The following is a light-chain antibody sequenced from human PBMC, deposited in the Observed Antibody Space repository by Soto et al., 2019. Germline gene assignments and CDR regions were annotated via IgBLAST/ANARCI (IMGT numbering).Light chain of an antibody. J-gene: IGLJ1*01. CDR2: DVA. CDR1: GNVVGAYNY. Sequence: QSALTQPRSVSGSPGQSVTISCTGTGNVVGAYNYVPWYQQHPGRPPKLMIYDVARWPSGVPDRFSGSKSRNKASLTISGLQAEDDADYFCCSYAGRYTYLFGTGTKVTVL. V-gene: IGLV2-11*01. CDR3: CSYAGRYTYL.